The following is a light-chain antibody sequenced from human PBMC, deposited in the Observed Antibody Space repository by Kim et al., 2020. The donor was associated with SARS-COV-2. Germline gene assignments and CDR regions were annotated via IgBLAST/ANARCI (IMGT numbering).Light chain of an antibody. V-gene: IGLV3-1*01. CDR1: KLGDKY. J-gene: IGLJ1*01. CDR3: QAWDSSTAWV. CDR2: QDS. Sequence: VSPGQTAGIPCSGDKLGDKYACWYQQKPGQSPVLVIYQDSKRPSGIPERFSGSNSGNTATLTISGTQAMDEADYYCQAWDSSTAWVFGTGTKVTVL.